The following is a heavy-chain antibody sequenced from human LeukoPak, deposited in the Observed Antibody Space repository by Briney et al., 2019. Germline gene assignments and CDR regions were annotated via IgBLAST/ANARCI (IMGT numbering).Heavy chain of an antibody. V-gene: IGHV4-34*01. J-gene: IGHJ4*02. D-gene: IGHD6-13*01. Sequence: PSETLSLTCAVYGGSFSGYYWSWIRQPPGKGLEWIGEINHSGSTNYNPSLKSRVTISVDTSKNQFSLKLSSVTAADTAVYYCATRKDSSSGFGYWGQGTLVTVSS. CDR3: ATRKDSSSGFGY. CDR1: GGSFSGYY. CDR2: INHSGST.